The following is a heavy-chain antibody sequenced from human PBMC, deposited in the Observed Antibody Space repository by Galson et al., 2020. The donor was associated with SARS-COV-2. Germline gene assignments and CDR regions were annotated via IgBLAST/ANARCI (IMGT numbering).Heavy chain of an antibody. D-gene: IGHD3-22*01. Sequence: GGSLRLSCAASGFTFSSYGMHWVRQAPGKGLEWVAVISYDGSNTYYADSVKGRFTISRDNSKNTLYLQMNSLRAEDTAVYYCAKGGWYYDSSGYSNFDYWGQGTLVTVSS. CDR3: AKGGWYYDSSGYSNFDY. V-gene: IGHV3-30*18. CDR2: ISYDGSNT. J-gene: IGHJ4*02. CDR1: GFTFSSYG.